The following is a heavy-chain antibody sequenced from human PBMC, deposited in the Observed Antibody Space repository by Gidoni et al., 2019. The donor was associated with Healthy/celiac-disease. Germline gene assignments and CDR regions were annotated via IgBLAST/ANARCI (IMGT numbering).Heavy chain of an antibody. V-gene: IGHV3-30-3*01. CDR3: ARENYGDPIGYYGMDV. Sequence: QVQLVESGGGVVQPGRSLRLSCAAAGSTFSSYAMHWVRQAPGKGLEWVAVISYDGSNKYYADSVKGRFTISRDNSKNTLYLQMNSLRAEDTAVYYCARENYGDPIGYYGMDVWGKGTTVTVSS. CDR1: GSTFSSYA. CDR2: ISYDGSNK. J-gene: IGHJ6*04. D-gene: IGHD4-17*01.